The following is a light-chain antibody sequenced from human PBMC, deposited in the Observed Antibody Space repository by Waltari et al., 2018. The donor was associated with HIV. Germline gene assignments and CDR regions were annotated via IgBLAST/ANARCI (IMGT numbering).Light chain of an antibody. CDR3: QQSYSNPST. Sequence: DIQMTQSPSSLSASVGDRITITCRASQPISSYLNWYQQKPGKAPKLLIYGAFSLQSGVPSRFRGSGSGTDFTLTISSLQPEDFATFYCQQSYSNPSTFGQGTQLEIK. V-gene: IGKV1-39*01. J-gene: IGKJ2*02. CDR2: GAF. CDR1: QPISSY.